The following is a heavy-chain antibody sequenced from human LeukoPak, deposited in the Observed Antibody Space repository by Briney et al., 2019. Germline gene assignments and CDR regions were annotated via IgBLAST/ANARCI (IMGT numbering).Heavy chain of an antibody. CDR3: AASPDYYDSSGYSYYFDY. V-gene: IGHV3-53*01. D-gene: IGHD3-22*01. CDR1: GFSVSGNR. Sequence: GGSLRLSCAASGFSVSGNRVSWVRQAPGKGLEWVSITYPGGGTHYADSVKGRFTISRDDSKNTLYLQMYSLRAEDTAVYYCAASPDYYDSSGYSYYFDYWGQGTLVTVSS. J-gene: IGHJ4*02. CDR2: TYPGGGT.